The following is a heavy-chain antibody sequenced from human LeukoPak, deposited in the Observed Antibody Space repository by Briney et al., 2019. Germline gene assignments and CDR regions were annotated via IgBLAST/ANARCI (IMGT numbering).Heavy chain of an antibody. CDR2: ISYRGST. V-gene: IGHV4-31*02. CDR1: GGSISNSGGFY. CDR3: ARISQSSGGFYY. D-gene: IGHD2-15*01. Sequence: SETLSLTCTVSGGSISNSGGFYWSWIRQHPGDGLEWIGFISYRGSTDYNPSLKSRVSMSVDTSRSQFSVRLTSVTDADTAVYYCARISQSSGGFYYWGQGTLVTVSS. J-gene: IGHJ4*02.